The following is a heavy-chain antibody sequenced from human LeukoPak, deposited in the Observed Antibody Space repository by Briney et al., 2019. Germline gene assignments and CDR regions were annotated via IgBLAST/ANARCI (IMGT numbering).Heavy chain of an antibody. CDR2: IRYDGSNK. CDR3: AKVWGNYFDY. J-gene: IGHJ4*02. V-gene: IGHV3-30*02. D-gene: IGHD7-27*01. CDR1: GFTFSNYG. Sequence: GSLRLSCAASGFTFSNYGMHWVRQAPGKGLEWVAFIRYDGSNKYYADSVKGRFTISRDNSKNTLYLQMNSLRAEDTAVYYCAKVWGNYFDYWGQGTLVTVSS.